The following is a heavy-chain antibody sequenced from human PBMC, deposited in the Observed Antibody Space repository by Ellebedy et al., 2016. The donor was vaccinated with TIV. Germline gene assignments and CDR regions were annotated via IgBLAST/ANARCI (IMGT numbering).Heavy chain of an antibody. Sequence: GGSLRLSCATSGFTFSNYWMTWVRQAPGKGLEWVANIKQDGSEKYYVDSVKGRFSISRDNTKNSLYLQMNSLTDEDTAVYYCARDQWLRRAYYFDYWGQGTLLTVSS. CDR1: GFTFSNYW. CDR2: IKQDGSEK. D-gene: IGHD5-24*01. J-gene: IGHJ4*02. V-gene: IGHV3-7*01. CDR3: ARDQWLRRAYYFDY.